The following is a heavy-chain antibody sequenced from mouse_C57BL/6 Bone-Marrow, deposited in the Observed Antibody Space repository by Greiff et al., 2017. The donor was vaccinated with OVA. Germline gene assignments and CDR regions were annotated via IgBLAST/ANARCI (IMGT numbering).Heavy chain of an antibody. V-gene: IGHV1-55*01. CDR1: GYTFTSSW. CDR2: IYPGSGST. D-gene: IGHD1-1*01. CDR3: AREGLYEEGY. Sequence: QFQLQQPGAELVKPGASVKMSCKASGYTFTSSWITWVKQRPGQGLEWIGDIYPGSGSTNYNEKFKSKATLTVDTSSSTAYMQLSSLTSEDAAVYYCAREGLYEEGYWGQGTTLTVSS. J-gene: IGHJ2*01.